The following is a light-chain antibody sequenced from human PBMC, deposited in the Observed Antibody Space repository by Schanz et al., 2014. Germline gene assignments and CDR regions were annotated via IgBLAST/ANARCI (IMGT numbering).Light chain of an antibody. J-gene: IGKJ3*01. Sequence: DIQMTQSPSTLSASVGDRVTITCRASQSISSWLAWYQQKPGKAPKLLIYDASSLESEVPSRFSGSGSGTEFTLTISSLQAEDVAVYYCQHYYTTPFTFGPGTKVEIK. CDR3: QHYYTTPFT. V-gene: IGKV1-5*01. CDR1: QSISSW. CDR2: DAS.